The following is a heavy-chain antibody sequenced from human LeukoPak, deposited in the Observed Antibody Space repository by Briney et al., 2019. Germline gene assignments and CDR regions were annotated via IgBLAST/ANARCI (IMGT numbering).Heavy chain of an antibody. J-gene: IGHJ6*02. CDR1: GGTFSSYA. Sequence: SVKVSCKASGGTFSSYAISWVRQAPGQGLEWMGRIIPILGIANYAQKFQGRVTITADKSTSTAYMELSSLRSEDTAVYYCARDELYYYYGMDVWGQGTTVTVSS. CDR3: ARDELYYYYGMDV. V-gene: IGHV1-69*04. D-gene: IGHD1-7*01. CDR2: IIPILGIA.